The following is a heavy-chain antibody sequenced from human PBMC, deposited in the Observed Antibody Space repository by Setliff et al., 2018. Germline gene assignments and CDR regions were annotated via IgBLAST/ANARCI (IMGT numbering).Heavy chain of an antibody. CDR3: ARSTETFSGEDFYFFYYMDV. CDR2: ISGGSGNT. J-gene: IGHJ6*03. Sequence: PGGSLRLSCVASGFTFSTYAMSWVRQAPGKGLEWVSAISGGSGNTFYADSVKGRFTISRDSSRNTLYLQMSSLRPEDTALYYCARSTETFSGEDFYFFYYMDVWCKGTTVTVSS. CDR1: GFTFSTYA. V-gene: IGHV3-23*01. D-gene: IGHD4-4*01.